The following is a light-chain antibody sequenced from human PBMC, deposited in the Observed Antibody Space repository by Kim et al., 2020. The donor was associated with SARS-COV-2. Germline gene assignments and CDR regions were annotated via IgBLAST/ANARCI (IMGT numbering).Light chain of an antibody. V-gene: IGLV1-40*01. Sequence: GTMSRTGRGSSIGAGYGVHWYRQLPGTAPKLLIYNNNNRPAGVPARFSGSKSATSAALAITGLQAEDEADYFCQSYDSGLSGSGVFGGGTKLTVL. J-gene: IGLJ3*02. CDR2: NNN. CDR3: QSYDSGLSGSGV. CDR1: GSSIGAGYG.